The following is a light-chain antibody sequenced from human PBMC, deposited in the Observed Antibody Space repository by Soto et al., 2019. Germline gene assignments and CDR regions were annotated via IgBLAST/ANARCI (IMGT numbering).Light chain of an antibody. CDR1: QVISTS. CDR3: QQLFDSPIT. Sequence: DIQLTQSPSFLSPSIGESVTITCRASQVISTSLAWYQVKPGKAPKLLIYAASTLESCVPSRFSATVSETEFSLTMTSLQPEDFANDYCQQLFDSPITFGQGTRLEIK. J-gene: IGKJ5*01. V-gene: IGKV1-9*01. CDR2: AAS.